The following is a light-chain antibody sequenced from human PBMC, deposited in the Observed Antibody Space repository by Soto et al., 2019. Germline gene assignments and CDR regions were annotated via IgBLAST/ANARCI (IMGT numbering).Light chain of an antibody. V-gene: IGKV1-5*01. CDR2: DAS. J-gene: IGKJ1*01. CDR3: QQYNSFSPAWT. CDR1: QSISNL. Sequence: DIQMTHSPSTLSASVGDIVTITCRASQSISNLLAWYQQNPGKVPKLLIYDASTLESGVPSRFSGTGSGTEFTLTISSLQPDDFATYYCQQYNSFSPAWTFGQGTKVDIK.